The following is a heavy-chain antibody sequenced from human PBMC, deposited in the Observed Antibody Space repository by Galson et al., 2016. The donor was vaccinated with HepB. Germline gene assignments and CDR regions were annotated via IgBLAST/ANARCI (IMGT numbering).Heavy chain of an antibody. V-gene: IGHV3-74*01. CDR3: ARGKGVVPAADY. CDR2: INSDGTNT. J-gene: IGHJ4*02. D-gene: IGHD2-2*01. Sequence: SLRLSCAASGFTFSSYWIHWVRQAPGKGLVWVSHINSDGTNTRYADSVKGRFTISRDNAKSTLYLQMNSLKAEDTAVYYCARGKGVVPAADYWGRGSLVTVSS. CDR1: GFTFSSYW.